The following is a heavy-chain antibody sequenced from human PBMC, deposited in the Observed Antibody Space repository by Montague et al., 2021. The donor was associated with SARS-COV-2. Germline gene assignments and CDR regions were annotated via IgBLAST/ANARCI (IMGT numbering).Heavy chain of an antibody. D-gene: IGHD6-13*01. J-gene: IGHJ5*02. Sequence: SETLSLICTVSGGSISSSSYYWGWIRQPPGKGLEWIGSIYYSGSTYYNPSLKSRVTISVDTSKNQLSLKLSSVTAADTAVYYCARKEMKYSSIWSTGGNWFDPWGQGTLVTVSS. CDR2: IYYSGST. CDR1: GGSISSSSYY. V-gene: IGHV4-39*01. CDR3: ARKEMKYSSIWSTGGNWFDP.